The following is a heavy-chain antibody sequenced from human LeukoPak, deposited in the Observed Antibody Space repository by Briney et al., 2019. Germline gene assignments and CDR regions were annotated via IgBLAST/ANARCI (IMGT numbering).Heavy chain of an antibody. CDR2: IFYTGNT. D-gene: IGHD6-19*01. J-gene: IGHJ6*03. CDR3: ARNPVAGTPKYYYYYYMDV. CDR1: GGSISSYH. V-gene: IGHV4-59*01. Sequence: SETLSLTCTVSGGSISSYHWSWIRQPPGKGLEWIGYIFYTGNTNYNPSLKSRVTISVDTSKNQFSLKLNSVTAADTAVYYCARNPVAGTPKYYYYYYMDVWGKGTTVTVSS.